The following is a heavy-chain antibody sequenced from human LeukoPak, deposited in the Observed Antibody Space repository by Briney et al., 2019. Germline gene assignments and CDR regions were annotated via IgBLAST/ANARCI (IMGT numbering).Heavy chain of an antibody. CDR1: GFTFNIYE. J-gene: IGHJ4*02. Sequence: GGSLRLSCAASGFTFNIYEMNWVRQAPGKGLEWVSYISTSGSTIFYADSVKGRFTISRDNAKNTLYLQMNSLRAEDTAVYYCARGYSSGYRIDYWGQGALVTVSS. CDR3: ARGYSSGYRIDY. CDR2: ISTSGSTI. D-gene: IGHD5-18*01. V-gene: IGHV3-48*03.